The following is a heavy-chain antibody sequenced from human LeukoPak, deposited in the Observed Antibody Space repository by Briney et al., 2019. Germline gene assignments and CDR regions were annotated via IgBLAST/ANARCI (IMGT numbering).Heavy chain of an antibody. CDR2: ISADGAYT. CDR1: GFNFSTSG. V-gene: IGHV3-23*01. Sequence: GGSLRHSCAASGFNFSTSGISWVRQAPGTGLEWVSGISADGAYTHYADSVKGRFTISRDNSKNTLHLQMHSLRADDTAVYYCANGRYGQILFDYWGQGTLVTVSS. D-gene: IGHD1-26*01. CDR3: ANGRYGQILFDY. J-gene: IGHJ4*02.